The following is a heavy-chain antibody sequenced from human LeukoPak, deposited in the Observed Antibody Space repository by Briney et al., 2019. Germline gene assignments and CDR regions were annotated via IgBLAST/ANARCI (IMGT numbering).Heavy chain of an antibody. Sequence: SETLSLTCAVYGGSFSGYYWSWIRQPPGKGLEWIGEINHSGSTNYNPSLKSRVTISVDTSKNQFSLKQSSVTAADTAVYYCARDRHWTNDWVFDYWGQGTLVTVSS. D-gene: IGHD1/OR15-1a*01. CDR1: GGSFSGYY. J-gene: IGHJ4*02. CDR2: INHSGST. CDR3: ARDRHWTNDWVFDY. V-gene: IGHV4-34*01.